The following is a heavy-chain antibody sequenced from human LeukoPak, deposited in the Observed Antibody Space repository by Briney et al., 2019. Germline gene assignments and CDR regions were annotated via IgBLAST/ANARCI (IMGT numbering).Heavy chain of an antibody. CDR2: INWNGGST. CDR3: ARIGLLYSSAWRVDY. CDR1: GFTFDDYA. D-gene: IGHD6-19*01. Sequence: PGGSLRLSCAASGFTFDDYAMSWVRQAPGKGLEWVSGINWNGGSTGYADSVKGRFTISRDNAKNSLYLQMNSLRAEDTALYYCARIGLLYSSAWRVDYWGQGTLVTVSS. V-gene: IGHV3-20*04. J-gene: IGHJ4*02.